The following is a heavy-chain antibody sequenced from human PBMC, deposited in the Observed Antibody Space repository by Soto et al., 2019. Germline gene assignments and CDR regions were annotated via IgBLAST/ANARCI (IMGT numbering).Heavy chain of an antibody. CDR3: VRQGGATGSYSYAV. CDR2: VYDSGST. V-gene: IGHV4-59*02. CDR1: GASVINDY. J-gene: IGHJ3*01. Sequence: SETLSLTCTVTGASVINDYWNWIRQPPGKGLERIGFVYDSGSTSYNSSLKSRLTISVDTSKNQFSLKLSSVTPADKAVYYCVRQGGATGSYSYAVWGQGTMVX. D-gene: IGHD1-26*01.